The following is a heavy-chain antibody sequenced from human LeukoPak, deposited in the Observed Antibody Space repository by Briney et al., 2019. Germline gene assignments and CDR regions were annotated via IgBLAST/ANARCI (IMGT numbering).Heavy chain of an antibody. Sequence: SETLSLTCTVSGGSISSSSYYWGWIRQPPGKGLEWIGSIYYSGSTYYNPSLKSRVTISVDTSKNQFSLKLSPVTAADTAVYYCARHREMATIDYWGQGTLATVSS. CDR2: IYYSGST. CDR3: ARHREMATIDY. V-gene: IGHV4-39*01. D-gene: IGHD5-24*01. CDR1: GGSISSSSYY. J-gene: IGHJ4*02.